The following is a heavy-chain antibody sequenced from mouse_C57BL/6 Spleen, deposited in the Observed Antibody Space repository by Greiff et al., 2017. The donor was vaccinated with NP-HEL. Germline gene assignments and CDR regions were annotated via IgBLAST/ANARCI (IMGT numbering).Heavy chain of an antibody. CDR2: IYPGDGDT. J-gene: IGHJ3*01. V-gene: IGHV1-80*01. CDR3: ARDGYYVAWFAY. Sequence: VQGVESGAELVKPGASVKISCKASGYAFSSYWMNWVKQRPGKGLEWIGQIYPGDGDTNYNGKFKGKATLTADKSSSTAYMQLSSLTSEDSAVYFCARDGYYVAWFAYWGQGTLVTVSA. CDR1: GYAFSSYW. D-gene: IGHD2-3*01.